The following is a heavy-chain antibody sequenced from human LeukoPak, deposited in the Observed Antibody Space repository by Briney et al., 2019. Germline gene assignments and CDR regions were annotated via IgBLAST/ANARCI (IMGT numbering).Heavy chain of an antibody. CDR3: AGIYCSGGRCPFYYYGMDV. CDR2: INHSGST. CDR1: GGSFSGYY. D-gene: IGHD2-15*01. Sequence: SETLSLTCAVYGGSFSGYYWSWIRQPPGKGLEWIGEINHSGSTNYNPSLKSRVTISVDTSKKQFSLKLSSVTAADTAVYYCAGIYCSGGRCPFYYYGMDVWGQGTTVTVSS. V-gene: IGHV4-34*01. J-gene: IGHJ6*02.